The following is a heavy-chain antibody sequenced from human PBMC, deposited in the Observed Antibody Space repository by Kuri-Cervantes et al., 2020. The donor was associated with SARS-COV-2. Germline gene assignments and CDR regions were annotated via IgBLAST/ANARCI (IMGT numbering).Heavy chain of an antibody. D-gene: IGHD6-6*01. CDR3: ASAKSIAATPQSGVGWFDP. CDR1: GYTFTSYG. V-gene: IGHV1-18*01. Sequence: ASVKVSCKASGYTFTSYGISWVRQAPGQGLEWMGWISAYNGNTNYAQKLQGRVTMTTDTSTSTAYMELRSLRSDDTAVYYCASAKSIAATPQSGVGWFDPWGQGTLVTVSS. CDR2: ISAYNGNT. J-gene: IGHJ5*02.